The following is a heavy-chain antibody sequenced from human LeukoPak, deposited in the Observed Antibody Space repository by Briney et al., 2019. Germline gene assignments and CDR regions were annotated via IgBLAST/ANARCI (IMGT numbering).Heavy chain of an antibody. Sequence: GGSLRLSCAASGFTFSSYAMSWVRQAPGKGLEWVSAISGSGGSTYYADSVKGRFTISRDNSKNTLYLQMNSLRAEDTAVYYCAKDREGGAARPPLELDIWGQGTMVTVSS. J-gene: IGHJ3*02. CDR3: AKDREGGAARPPLELDI. V-gene: IGHV3-23*01. CDR2: ISGSGGST. CDR1: GFTFSSYA. D-gene: IGHD6-6*01.